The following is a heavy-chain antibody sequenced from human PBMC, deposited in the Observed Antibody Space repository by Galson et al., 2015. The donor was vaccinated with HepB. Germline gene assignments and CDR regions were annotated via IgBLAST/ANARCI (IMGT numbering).Heavy chain of an antibody. J-gene: IGHJ6*02. Sequence: SLRLSCAASGFTFSSYSMNWVRQAPGKGLEWVSYISSSCSTIYYADSVKGRFTISRDNAKNSLYLQMNSLRDEDTAVYYCARDKGGYDFWSGYSGYYYYYGMDVWGQGTTVTVSS. CDR2: ISSSCSTI. D-gene: IGHD3-3*01. CDR1: GFTFSSYS. CDR3: ARDKGGYDFWSGYSGYYYYYGMDV. V-gene: IGHV3-48*02.